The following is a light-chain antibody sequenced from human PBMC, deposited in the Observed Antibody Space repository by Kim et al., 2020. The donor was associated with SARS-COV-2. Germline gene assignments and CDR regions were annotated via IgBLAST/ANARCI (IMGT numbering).Light chain of an antibody. J-gene: IGKJ4*01. Sequence: ASVGDRVTITCRASQGISSYLAWYQQTPGKAPKLLIYAASTLQSGVPSRFSGSGSGTEFTLTISSLQPEDFATYYCQQFNSYPLTFGGGTKVDIK. V-gene: IGKV1-9*01. CDR1: QGISSY. CDR3: QQFNSYPLT. CDR2: AAS.